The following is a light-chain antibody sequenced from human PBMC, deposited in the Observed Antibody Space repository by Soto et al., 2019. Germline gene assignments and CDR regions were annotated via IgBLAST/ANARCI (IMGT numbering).Light chain of an antibody. CDR2: DAS. Sequence: DIQMTQSPSTLSASVGDRVTITCRASQSISSWLAWYQQKPGKAPKLLIYDASSLESGVPSRFSGSGSDTDFTLTINNLQPDAFATYHCQQYNRYSLTFGGGTKVEIK. CDR1: QSISSW. V-gene: IGKV1-5*01. J-gene: IGKJ4*01. CDR3: QQYNRYSLT.